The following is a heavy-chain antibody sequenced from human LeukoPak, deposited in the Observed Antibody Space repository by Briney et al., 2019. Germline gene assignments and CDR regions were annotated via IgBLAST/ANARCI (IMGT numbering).Heavy chain of an antibody. CDR2: INPNSGGT. V-gene: IGHV1-2*02. CDR1: GYTFTGYY. J-gene: IGHJ5*02. Sequence: ASVKVSCKASGYTFTGYYMHWVRQAPGQGLERMGWINPNSGGTNYAQKFQGRVTMTRDTSISTAYMELSRLRSDDTAVYYCARAPGYCSSTSCQSRIWFDPWGQGTLVTVSS. D-gene: IGHD2-2*01. CDR3: ARAPGYCSSTSCQSRIWFDP.